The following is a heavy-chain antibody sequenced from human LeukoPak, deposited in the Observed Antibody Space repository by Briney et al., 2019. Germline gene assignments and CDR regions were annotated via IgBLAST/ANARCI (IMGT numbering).Heavy chain of an antibody. CDR2: ISSDGRST. Sequence: GGSLRLSCAASGFTFSSYWMHWVRQAPGKGLVWVSRISSDGRSTSYADSVKGRFTISRDNAQNTLYLQMNSLRAEDTAVYFCARDQGDYVFDYWGQGALVTVSS. V-gene: IGHV3-74*01. CDR3: ARDQGDYVFDY. D-gene: IGHD4-17*01. J-gene: IGHJ4*02. CDR1: GFTFSSYW.